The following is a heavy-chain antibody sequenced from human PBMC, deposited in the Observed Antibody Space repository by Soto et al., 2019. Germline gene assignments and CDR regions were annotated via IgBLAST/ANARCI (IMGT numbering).Heavy chain of an antibody. CDR1: GGTFSSYT. Sequence: QVQLVQSGAEVKKPGSSVKVSCKASGGTFSSYTISWVRRAPGQGLEWMGRIIPILGIANYAQKFQGRVTITADKSTSTAYMELSSLRSEDTAVYYCARECEYQLLVGWFDPWGQGTLVTVSS. CDR2: IIPILGIA. V-gene: IGHV1-69*08. CDR3: ARECEYQLLVGWFDP. J-gene: IGHJ5*02. D-gene: IGHD2-2*01.